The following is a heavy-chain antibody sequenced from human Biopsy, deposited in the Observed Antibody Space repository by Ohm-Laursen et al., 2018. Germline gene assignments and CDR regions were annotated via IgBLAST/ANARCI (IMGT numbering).Heavy chain of an antibody. Sequence: SETLSLTCTVSGDSVSSGSFYWTWIRQPPGQGLEYIGYIYDRGSTANYNPSLESRVTISVDTSKNHFSLRLRSVTPADTAIYYCARDRGYYSDRTVPGYFDLWGRGTLATVSS. J-gene: IGHJ2*01. CDR3: ARDRGYYSDRTVPGYFDL. D-gene: IGHD3-22*01. CDR1: GDSVSSGSFY. CDR2: IYDRGSTA. V-gene: IGHV4-61*03.